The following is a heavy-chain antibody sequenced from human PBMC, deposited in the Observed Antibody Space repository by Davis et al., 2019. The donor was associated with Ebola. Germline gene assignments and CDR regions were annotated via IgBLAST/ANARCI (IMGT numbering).Heavy chain of an antibody. Sequence: MPGGSLRLSCTVSGASINSYYWTWIRQPPGKGLEWVAYGFYSGTTKYNPSLKSRVTVSVDMSNNQFSLKLSSVTAADTAVYYCARGRLLEWPPTFYGLDVWGKGTTVTVSS. CDR3: ARGRLLEWPPTFYGLDV. CDR1: GASINSYY. D-gene: IGHD3-3*01. V-gene: IGHV4-59*01. J-gene: IGHJ6*04. CDR2: GFYSGTT.